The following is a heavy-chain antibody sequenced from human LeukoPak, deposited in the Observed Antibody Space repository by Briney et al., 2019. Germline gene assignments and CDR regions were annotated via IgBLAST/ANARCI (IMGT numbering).Heavy chain of an antibody. D-gene: IGHD2-2*01. CDR3: ARGIVVPAAMQSWFDP. Sequence: ASVKVSCKASGYTFTSYDINWVRQATGQGLEWMEWMNPNSGNTGYAQKFQGRVTMTRNTSISTAYMELSSLRSEDTAVYYCARGIVVPAAMQSWFDPWGQGTLVAVSS. CDR2: MNPNSGNT. V-gene: IGHV1-8*01. CDR1: GYTFTSYD. J-gene: IGHJ5*02.